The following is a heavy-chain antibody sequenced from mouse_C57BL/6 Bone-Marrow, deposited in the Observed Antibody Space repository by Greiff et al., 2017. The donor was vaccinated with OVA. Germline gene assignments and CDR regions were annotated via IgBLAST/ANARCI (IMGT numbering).Heavy chain of an antibody. V-gene: IGHV1-58*01. CDR3: ARDITTVVESGNWYFDV. Sequence: VQLKESGAELVRPGSSVKMSCKTSGYTFTSYGINWVKQRPGQGLEWIGYIYIGNGYTEYNEKFKGKATLTSDTSSSTAYMQLSSLTSEDSAIYFCARDITTVVESGNWYFDVWGTGTTVTVSS. J-gene: IGHJ1*03. CDR1: GYTFTSYG. CDR2: IYIGNGYT. D-gene: IGHD1-1*01.